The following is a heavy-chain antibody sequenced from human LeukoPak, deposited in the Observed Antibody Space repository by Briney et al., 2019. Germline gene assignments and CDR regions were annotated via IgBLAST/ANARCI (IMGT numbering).Heavy chain of an antibody. V-gene: IGHV3-23*01. D-gene: IGHD6-13*01. CDR1: GFTFSSYA. Sequence: GGSLRHSCAASGFTFSSYAMSWVRQAPGKGLEWVSAISGSGGSTYYADSVKGRFTISRDNSKNTLYLQMNSLRAEDTAVYYCAKDRGFIAAAGSDDYWGQGTLVTVSS. J-gene: IGHJ4*02. CDR2: ISGSGGST. CDR3: AKDRGFIAAAGSDDY.